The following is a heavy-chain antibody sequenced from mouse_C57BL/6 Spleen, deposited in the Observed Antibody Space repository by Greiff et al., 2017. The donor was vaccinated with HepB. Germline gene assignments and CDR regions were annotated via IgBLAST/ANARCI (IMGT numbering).Heavy chain of an antibody. CDR2: IDPSDSYT. V-gene: IGHV1-50*01. J-gene: IGHJ4*01. CDR3: ARLESPYAMDY. CDR1: GYTFTSYW. Sequence: QVQLQQSGAELVKPGASVKLSCKASGYTFTSYWMQWVKQRPGQGLEWIGEIDPSDSYTNYNQKFKGKATLTVDTSSSTAYMQLSSLTSEDSAVYYCARLESPYAMDYWGQGTSVTVSS.